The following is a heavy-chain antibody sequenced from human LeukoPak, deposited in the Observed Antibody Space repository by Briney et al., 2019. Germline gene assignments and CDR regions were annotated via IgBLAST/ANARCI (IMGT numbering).Heavy chain of an antibody. CDR3: ARAPPTVTTLYYYYYYMGV. CDR1: GGSFSNSY. J-gene: IGHJ6*03. Sequence: PSETLSLTCAVYGGSFSNSYWSWIRQPPGKGLEWIGEIKHGGSTNYNPSLKSRVTISLDTSKNQFSLELTSVTAADTAVYYCARAPPTVTTLYYYYYYMGVWGKGTTVTVSS. V-gene: IGHV4-34*01. D-gene: IGHD4-11*01. CDR2: IKHGGST.